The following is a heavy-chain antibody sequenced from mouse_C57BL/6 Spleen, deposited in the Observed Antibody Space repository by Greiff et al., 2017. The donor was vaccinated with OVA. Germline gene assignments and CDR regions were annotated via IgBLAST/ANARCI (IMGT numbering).Heavy chain of an antibody. Sequence: EVQLQQSGPELVKPGASVKISCKASGYTFTDYYMNWVKQSHGKSLEWIGDINPNNGGTSYNQEFKGKATLTVDKSSSTAYMELRSLTSEDSAVYYCAPLYYGNGYYFDYWGQGTTLTVSS. CDR1: GYTFTDYY. CDR3: APLYYGNGYYFDY. D-gene: IGHD2-1*01. V-gene: IGHV1-26*01. CDR2: INPNNGGT. J-gene: IGHJ2*01.